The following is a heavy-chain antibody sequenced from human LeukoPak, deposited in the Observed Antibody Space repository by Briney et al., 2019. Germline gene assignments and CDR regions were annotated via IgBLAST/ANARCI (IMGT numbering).Heavy chain of an antibody. D-gene: IGHD3-3*01. J-gene: IGHJ3*02. CDR3: ARDSQITIFGVTKNYFDI. CDR1: GYSISSGYY. Sequence: SETLSLTCTVSGYSISSGYYWGWIRQPPGKGLEWIGYIYYSGSTNYNPSLKSRVTISVDTSKNQFSLKLSSVTAADTAVYYCARDSQITIFGVTKNYFDIWGQGTMVTVSS. CDR2: IYYSGST. V-gene: IGHV4-61*01.